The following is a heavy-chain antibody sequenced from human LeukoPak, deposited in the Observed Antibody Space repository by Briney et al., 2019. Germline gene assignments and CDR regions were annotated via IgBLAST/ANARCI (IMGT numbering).Heavy chain of an antibody. V-gene: IGHV3-21*03. CDR3: AKDATRGTRFGKIPHYFDY. J-gene: IGHJ4*02. CDR2: ITSSSSYI. Sequence: GGSLRLSCAASGFTFSSYTMNWVRQAPGKGPEWVSSITSSSSYIYYADSVKGRFTISRDSSKYTPYLQMNSLRPEDTAMYYCAKDATRGTRFGKIPHYFDYWGRGTLVTVSS. D-gene: IGHD3-10*01. CDR1: GFTFSSYT.